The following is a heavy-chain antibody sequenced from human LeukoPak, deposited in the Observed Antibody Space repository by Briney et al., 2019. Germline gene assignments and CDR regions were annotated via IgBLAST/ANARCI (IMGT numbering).Heavy chain of an antibody. V-gene: IGHV1-24*01. CDR1: GNSLSETS. D-gene: IGHD1-26*01. CDR3: ATADKWEPLDY. CDR2: CDPEDGES. J-gene: IGHJ4*02. Sequence: ASVKVSCKVSGNSLSETSIHWVRQAPGQWLEWMGGCDPEDGESIFAQRFQGRFSMTEDTSTDTAYMELRSLRLEDTAVYYCATADKWEPLDYWGQGTLVTVSS.